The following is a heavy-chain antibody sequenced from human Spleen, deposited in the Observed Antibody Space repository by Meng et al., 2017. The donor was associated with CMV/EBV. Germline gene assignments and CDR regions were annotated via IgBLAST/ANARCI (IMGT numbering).Heavy chain of an antibody. CDR1: GYTFTDYD. CDR2: MNPKTGNR. D-gene: IGHD3-3*01. V-gene: IGHV1-8*03. Sequence: ASVKVSCKASGYTFTDYDVHWVRQATGQGLEWMGWMNPKTGNRGYAQRFQGRVTLSGITSKSTAYMELSSLRFEDTAVYYCARARLDYVFWSGTNDYWGQGTLVTVSS. CDR3: ARARLDYVFWSGTNDY. J-gene: IGHJ4*02.